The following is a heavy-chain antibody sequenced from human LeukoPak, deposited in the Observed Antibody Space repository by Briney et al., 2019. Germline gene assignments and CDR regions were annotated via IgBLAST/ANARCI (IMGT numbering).Heavy chain of an antibody. D-gene: IGHD4-11*01. CDR1: GFSFSIYG. CDR3: AKESTYSVGY. J-gene: IGHJ4*02. V-gene: IGHV3-30*02. CDR2: IRYDGSNK. Sequence: GGSLRLSCAASGFSFSIYGMHWVRQVPGKGLEWVSFIRYDGSNKYYVESVKGRFTISKDNSKNTLYLQMNSLTNEDTAMYYCAKESTYSVGYWGQGTLVTVSS.